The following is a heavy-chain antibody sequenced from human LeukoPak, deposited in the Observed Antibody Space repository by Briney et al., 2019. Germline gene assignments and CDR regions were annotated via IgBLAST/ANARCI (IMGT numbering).Heavy chain of an antibody. CDR1: GDSITYYY. J-gene: IGHJ4*02. D-gene: IGHD3-10*01. V-gene: IGHV4-59*01. CDR2: VYYAGST. CDR3: ATGRVYYGSEN. Sequence: SETLSLTCAVPGDSITYYYWSWIRQPPGKGLEWIGYVYYAGSTNYNPSLKSRLTISLDTSNNQFSLKLNSVTAADTAVYYCATGRVYYGSENWGQGTLVTVSS.